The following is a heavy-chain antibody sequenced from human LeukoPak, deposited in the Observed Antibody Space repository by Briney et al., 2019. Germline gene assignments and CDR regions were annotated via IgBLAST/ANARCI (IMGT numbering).Heavy chain of an antibody. CDR1: GFTFSSYS. CDR3: ARGGGYDSSWAYFDY. V-gene: IGHV3-21*01. CDR2: ISSSSSYI. J-gene: IGHJ4*02. D-gene: IGHD3-22*01. Sequence: PGGSLRLSCAASGFTFSSYSMNWVRQAPGKGLEWVSSISSSSSYIYYADSVKGRFTISRDNAKNSLYLQMNSLRAEDTAVYYCARGGGYDSSWAYFDYWGQGTLVTVSS.